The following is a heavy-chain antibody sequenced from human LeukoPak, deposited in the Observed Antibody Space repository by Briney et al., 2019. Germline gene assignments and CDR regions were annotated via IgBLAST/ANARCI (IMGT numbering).Heavy chain of an antibody. D-gene: IGHD2-2*01. CDR2: IYYSGRT. Sequence: SETLSLTCAVSGGSISSYYWIWIRQPPGKGLEWIGDIYYSGRTNYNPSLKSRVTTSVDTSKNQISLKLSSVTAADTAVYYCARPQTMGSSSPLGYWGQGTLVTVSS. V-gene: IGHV4-59*01. CDR3: ARPQTMGSSSPLGY. J-gene: IGHJ4*02. CDR1: GGSISSYY.